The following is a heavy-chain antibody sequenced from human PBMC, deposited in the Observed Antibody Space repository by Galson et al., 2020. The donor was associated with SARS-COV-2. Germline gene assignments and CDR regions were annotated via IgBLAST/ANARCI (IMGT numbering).Heavy chain of an antibody. CDR2: IYTGVNT. Sequence: SETLSLTCTVSGGSISSGSYYWSWIRQPAGKGLEWIGRIYTGVNTNYNPSLKSRVTISVDTSKNQFSLKLSSVTAADTAVYYSARESRWDLYFDHWGQGTLVTVSS. CDR3: ARESRWDLYFDH. V-gene: IGHV4-61*02. CDR1: GGSISSGSYY. D-gene: IGHD1-26*01. J-gene: IGHJ4*02.